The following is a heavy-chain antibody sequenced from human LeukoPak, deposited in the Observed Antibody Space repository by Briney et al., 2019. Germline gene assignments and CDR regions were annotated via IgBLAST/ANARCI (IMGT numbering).Heavy chain of an antibody. CDR2: IKQDGSEK. CDR3: ARKAGSSWYVDY. CDR1: GFTFSSYW. V-gene: IGHV3-7*01. D-gene: IGHD6-13*01. Sequence: GGSLRLSCAASGFTFSSYWMSWVRQAPGKGLEWVANIKQDGSEKYNEDSVKGRFAISRDNAKNSLYLQMNSLRAEDTAVYYCARKAGSSWYVDYWGQGILVTVSS. J-gene: IGHJ4*02.